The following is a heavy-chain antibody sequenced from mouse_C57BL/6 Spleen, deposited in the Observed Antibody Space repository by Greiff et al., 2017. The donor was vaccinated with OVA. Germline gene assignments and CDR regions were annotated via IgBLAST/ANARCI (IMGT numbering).Heavy chain of an antibody. CDR2: INPSSGYT. V-gene: IGHV1-7*01. J-gene: IGHJ4*01. CDR3: ARTLYDYYAMDY. CDR1: GYTFTSYW. Sequence: QVQLQQSGAELAKPGASVKLSCKASGYTFTSYWMHWVKQRPGQGLEWIGYINPSSGYTTYNQKFKDKATLTADKSSSTAYMQLSSLTYADSAVYDCARTLYDYYAMDYWGQGTSVTVSS. D-gene: IGHD2-3*01.